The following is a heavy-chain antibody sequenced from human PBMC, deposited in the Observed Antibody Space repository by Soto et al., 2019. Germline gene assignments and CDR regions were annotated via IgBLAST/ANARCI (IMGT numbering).Heavy chain of an antibody. CDR3: ARVRLGQWREGNYYYYGMDV. CDR1: GFTFSSYE. V-gene: IGHV3-48*03. CDR2: ISSSGSTI. J-gene: IGHJ6*02. Sequence: GGSLRLSCAASGFTFSSYEMNWVRQAPGKGLEWVSYISSSGSTIYYADSVKGRFTISRDNAKNSLYLQMNSLRAEDTAVYYCARVRLGQWREGNYYYYGMDVWGQGTTVTVSS. D-gene: IGHD6-19*01.